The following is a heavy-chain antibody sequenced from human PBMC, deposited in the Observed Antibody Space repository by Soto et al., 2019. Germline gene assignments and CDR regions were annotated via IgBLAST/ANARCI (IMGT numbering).Heavy chain of an antibody. CDR1: GFTFSASA. CDR3: AKKGDYYDTSNHYFYFDY. J-gene: IGHJ4*02. Sequence: GGSLRLSCAASGFTFSASAMHWVRQASGKGLEWVGRIRSKPNNYATTYTASVEGRFIISRDDSKNKAYLQMNSLRAEDTAIYYCAKKGDYYDTSNHYFYFDYWGQGTLVTVSS. D-gene: IGHD3-22*01. V-gene: IGHV3-73*01. CDR2: IRSKPNNYAT.